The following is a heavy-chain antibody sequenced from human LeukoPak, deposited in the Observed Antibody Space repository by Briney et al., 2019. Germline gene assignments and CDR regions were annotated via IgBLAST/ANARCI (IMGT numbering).Heavy chain of an antibody. CDR2: ISSSSSTI. V-gene: IGHV3-48*01. CDR3: AKDRFYCSGGSCYSPFDY. Sequence: PGGSLRLSCAASGFTFSSYSMNWVRQAPGKGLEWVSYISSSSSTIYYADSVKGRFTISRDNSKNTLYLQMNSLRAEDTAVYYCAKDRFYCSGGSCYSPFDYWGQGTLVTVSS. D-gene: IGHD2-15*01. J-gene: IGHJ4*02. CDR1: GFTFSSYS.